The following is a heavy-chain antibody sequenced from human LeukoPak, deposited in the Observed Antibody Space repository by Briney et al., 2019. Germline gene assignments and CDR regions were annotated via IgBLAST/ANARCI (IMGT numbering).Heavy chain of an antibody. J-gene: IGHJ5*02. D-gene: IGHD1-26*01. CDR3: ARDRELDWFDP. Sequence: GGSLRLSCAAFGFTFSDYYMSWIRQAPGKGLEWVSYISSSGSTIYYADSVKGRFTISRDNAKNSLYLQMNSLRAEDTAVYYCARDRELDWFDPWGQGTLVTVSS. CDR1: GFTFSDYY. CDR2: ISSSGSTI. V-gene: IGHV3-11*01.